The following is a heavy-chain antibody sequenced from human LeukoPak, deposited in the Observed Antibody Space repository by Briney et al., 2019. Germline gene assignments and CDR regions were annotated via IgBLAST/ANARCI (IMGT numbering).Heavy chain of an antibody. CDR1: GYTFTGYY. J-gene: IGHJ3*02. CDR3: ARPDFWSGYHDAFDI. Sequence: ASVKVSCKASGYTFTGYYMHWVRQAPGQGLEWMGWINPNSGGTNYAQKFQGRVTMTRDTSISTAYMELSRLRSDDTAVYYCARPDFWSGYHDAFDIWGQGTMVTVSS. CDR2: INPNSGGT. V-gene: IGHV1-2*02. D-gene: IGHD3-3*01.